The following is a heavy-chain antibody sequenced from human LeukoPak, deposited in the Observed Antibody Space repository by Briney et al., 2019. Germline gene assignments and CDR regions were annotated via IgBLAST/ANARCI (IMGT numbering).Heavy chain of an antibody. D-gene: IGHD2-21*02. CDR3: ARGALEAYCGGDCYLLFNY. CDR1: GGSISSSSYY. CDR2: IYYSGST. Sequence: SETLSLTCTVSGGSISSSSYYWGWIRQPPGKGLEWIVSIYYSGSTYYNPSLKSRVTISVDTSKNQFSLKLSSVTAADTAVYYCARGALEAYCGGDCYLLFNYWGQGTLVTVSS. J-gene: IGHJ4*02. V-gene: IGHV4-39*01.